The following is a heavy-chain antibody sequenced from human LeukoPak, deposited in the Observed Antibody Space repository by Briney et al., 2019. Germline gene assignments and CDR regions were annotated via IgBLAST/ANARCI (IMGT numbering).Heavy chain of an antibody. Sequence: SETLSLTCTVSGGSISSDRFYWTWVRQPAGKVLEWIGRIKSSNTNYNPSLKSRVSISLDTSTNQFSLKLSSLTAADTAVYYCARVPDWTYVPDYWGQGTLVTVSS. D-gene: IGHD3-16*01. J-gene: IGHJ4*02. CDR3: ARVPDWTYVPDY. V-gene: IGHV4-61*02. CDR1: GGSISSDRFY. CDR2: IKSSNT.